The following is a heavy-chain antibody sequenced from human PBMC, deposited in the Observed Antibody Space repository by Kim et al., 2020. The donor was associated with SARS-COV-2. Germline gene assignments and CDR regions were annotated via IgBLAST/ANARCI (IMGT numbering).Heavy chain of an antibody. J-gene: IGHJ4*02. CDR2: INHSGST. D-gene: IGHD3-16*01. CDR1: VGSFSGYY. CDR3: ARNRGKDY. Sequence: SETLSLTCAVYVGSFSGYYWSWIRQPPGKGLEWIGEINHSGSTHYNPSLKSRVTVSVDTSRNQFSLKLSSVTAADTAVYYCARNRGKDYWGQGTLLTVSS. V-gene: IGHV4-34*01.